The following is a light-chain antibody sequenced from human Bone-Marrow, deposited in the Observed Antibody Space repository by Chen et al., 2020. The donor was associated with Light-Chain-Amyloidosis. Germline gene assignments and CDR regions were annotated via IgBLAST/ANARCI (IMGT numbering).Light chain of an antibody. CDR3: QQYNNWPPKGT. CDR1: QSVSSN. V-gene: IGKV3-15*01. J-gene: IGKJ1*01. CDR2: DTS. Sequence: EIVMTQSPATLSVSPGERATLSCRASQSVSSNLAWYQQKPGQAPRLLMYDTSTRATGIPARFSGSGSGTEFTLTISSLQSEDFAGYYCQQYNNWPPKGTFGQGTKVEIK.